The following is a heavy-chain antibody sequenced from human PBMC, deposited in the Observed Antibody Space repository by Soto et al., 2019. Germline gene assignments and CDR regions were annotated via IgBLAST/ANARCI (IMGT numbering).Heavy chain of an antibody. CDR1: GFTFSNYD. Sequence: ESGGGLVQPGGSLRLSCTASGFTFSNYDMHWVRQVTGKGLEWVSSITTGDDTSYPDSVQGRFTISRENAKNSLYLQMNNLRAGDTAIYYCARVAQDFGALDIWGQGTTVTVSS. CDR2: ITTGDDT. CDR3: ARVAQDFGALDI. V-gene: IGHV3-13*01. J-gene: IGHJ3*02. D-gene: IGHD3-16*01.